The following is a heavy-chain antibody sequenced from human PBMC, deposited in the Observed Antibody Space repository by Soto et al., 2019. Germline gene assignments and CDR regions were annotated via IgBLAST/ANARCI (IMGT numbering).Heavy chain of an antibody. D-gene: IGHD2-8*01. Sequence: PGGSLRLSCAASGFTFSSYSMDWVRQAPGRGLEWVSYIKSSSSTIYYADSVEGRFTISRDNARNILYLQMNSLRDEDTAVYYCAREYGIYFECWGAGTLVTVSS. CDR3: AREYGIYFEC. CDR1: GFTFSSYS. V-gene: IGHV3-48*02. CDR2: IKSSSSTI. J-gene: IGHJ4*02.